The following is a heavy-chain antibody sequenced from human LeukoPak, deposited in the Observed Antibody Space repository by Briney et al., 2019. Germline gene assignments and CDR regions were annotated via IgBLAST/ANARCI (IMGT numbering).Heavy chain of an antibody. Sequence: GGSLKLSCAASGFTFSSYSMNWVRQAPGKGLEWVSYISSSSSTIYYADSVKGRFTISRDNAKNSLYLQMNSLRAEDTAVYYCARDHSSSWYYFDYWGQGTLVTVSS. D-gene: IGHD6-13*01. CDR3: ARDHSSSWYYFDY. CDR2: ISSSSSTI. V-gene: IGHV3-48*01. CDR1: GFTFSSYS. J-gene: IGHJ4*02.